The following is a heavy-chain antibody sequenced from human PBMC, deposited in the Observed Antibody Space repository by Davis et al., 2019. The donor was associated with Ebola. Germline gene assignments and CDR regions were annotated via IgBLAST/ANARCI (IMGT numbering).Heavy chain of an antibody. CDR1: GGTFSSSA. D-gene: IGHD1-26*01. Sequence: SSVKVSCKASGGTFSSSAISRVRQAPGQGLEWMGGIIPIFGTANYAQKFQGRVTITADESTSTAYMELSSLRSEDTAVYYCARAPSWDPSSYGMDVWGQGTTVTVSS. V-gene: IGHV1-69*13. J-gene: IGHJ6*02. CDR2: IIPIFGTA. CDR3: ARAPSWDPSSYGMDV.